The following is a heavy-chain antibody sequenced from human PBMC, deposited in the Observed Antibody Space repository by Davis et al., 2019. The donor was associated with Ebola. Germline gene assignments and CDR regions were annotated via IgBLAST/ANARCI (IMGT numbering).Heavy chain of an antibody. CDR1: GYTFTNYA. J-gene: IGHJ4*02. CDR3: ASLTGRAARTGGLDY. Sequence: ASVKVSCKSSGYTFTNYAMHWVRQAPGQRLEWMGGINTGNGNTKYSQKFQGRVTITRDTSASTAYMELNSLRCEDTAVFYCASLTGRAARTGGLDYWGQGTLVTVSS. V-gene: IGHV1-3*04. D-gene: IGHD6-6*01. CDR2: INTGNGNT.